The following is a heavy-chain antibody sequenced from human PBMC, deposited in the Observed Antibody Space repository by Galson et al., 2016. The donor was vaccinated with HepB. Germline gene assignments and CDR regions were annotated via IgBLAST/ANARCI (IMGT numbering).Heavy chain of an antibody. CDR1: RFTFSSYG. D-gene: IGHD5-24*01. J-gene: IGHJ3*01. CDR3: ARDLRWLQFGKDAFDL. V-gene: IGHV3-23*01. Sequence: SLRLSCAASRFTFSSYGMSWVRQAPGKGLEWVSGLSPSGTSTHYADSVKGRFSISRDNSKTTLYLQMNSLRVEDTALYYYARDLRWLQFGKDAFDLWGQGTFVIVSS. CDR2: LSPSGTST.